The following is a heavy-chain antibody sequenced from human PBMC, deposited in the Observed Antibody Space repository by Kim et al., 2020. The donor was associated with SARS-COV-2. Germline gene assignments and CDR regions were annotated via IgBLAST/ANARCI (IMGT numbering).Heavy chain of an antibody. Sequence: SETLSLTCSVSGGSIGNYYWVWIRQPPGQGLEFVGYIYARVNTGYNPSLKSRVTISVDTSKSQFSLELTAVTAADTAVYYCARRLGDLNYVDYWGPGTLVTVSS. CDR1: GGSIGNYY. V-gene: IGHV4-59*12. J-gene: IGHJ4*02. CDR3: ARRLGDLNYVDY. CDR2: IYARVNT. D-gene: IGHD3-16*01.